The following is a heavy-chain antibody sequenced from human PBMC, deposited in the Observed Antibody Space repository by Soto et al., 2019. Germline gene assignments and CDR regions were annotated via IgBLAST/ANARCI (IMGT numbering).Heavy chain of an antibody. J-gene: IGHJ6*02. CDR2: IYHSGST. CDR3: ARVHYYYYGMDV. CDR1: GGSISSGGYS. Sequence: TRSLTCAVSGGSISSGGYSWSWIRQPPGKGLEWIGYIYHSGSTYYNPSLKSRVTISVDRSKNQFSLKLSSVTAADTAVYYCARVHYYYYGMDVWGQGTTVTVSS. V-gene: IGHV4-30-2*01.